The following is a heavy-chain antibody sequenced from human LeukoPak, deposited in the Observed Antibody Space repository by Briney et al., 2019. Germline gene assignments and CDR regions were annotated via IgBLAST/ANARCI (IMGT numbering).Heavy chain of an antibody. CDR2: ISSSSSYI. CDR3: AREGDYDYVWGSYRPPTTRAFDI. D-gene: IGHD3-16*02. V-gene: IGHV3-21*01. J-gene: IGHJ3*02. Sequence: GGSLGLSCAASGFTFSSYSMNWVRQAPGKGLEWVSSISSSSSYIYYADSVKGRFTISRDNAKNSLYLQMNSLRAEDTAVYYCAREGDYDYVWGSYRPPTTRAFDIWGQGTMVTVSS. CDR1: GFTFSSYS.